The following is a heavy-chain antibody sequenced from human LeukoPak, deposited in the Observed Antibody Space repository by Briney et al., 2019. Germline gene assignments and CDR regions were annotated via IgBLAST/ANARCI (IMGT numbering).Heavy chain of an antibody. CDR3: VSSGLRYYYMDV. J-gene: IGHJ6*03. V-gene: IGHV3-30*02. D-gene: IGHD3-22*01. Sequence: GRSLRLSCAASGFTFSSYGMHWVRQAPGKGLEWVAFIRYDGSNKYDADSVKGRFTISRDNSKNTLYLQMNSLRAEDTAVYYCVSSGLRYYYMDVWGKGTTVTISS. CDR1: GFTFSSYG. CDR2: IRYDGSNK.